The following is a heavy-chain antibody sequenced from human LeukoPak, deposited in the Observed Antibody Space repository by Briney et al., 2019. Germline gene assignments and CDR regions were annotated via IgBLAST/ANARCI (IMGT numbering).Heavy chain of an antibody. CDR3: AKDRLLNCRGDCYIFDY. D-gene: IGHD2-21*02. CDR1: GFTVSSNS. V-gene: IGHV3-53*01. J-gene: IGHJ4*02. CDR2: IYSDNT. Sequence: GGSLRLSCTVSGFTVSSNSMSWVRQAPGKGLEWVSFIYSDNTHHSDSVKGRFTISRDNSKNTLYLQVNGLRTEDTAVYYCAKDRLLNCRGDCYIFDYWGQGTVVTVSS.